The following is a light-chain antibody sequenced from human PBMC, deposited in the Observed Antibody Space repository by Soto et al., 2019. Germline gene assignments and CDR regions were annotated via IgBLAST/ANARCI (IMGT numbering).Light chain of an antibody. CDR3: QTWGTGIQGV. CDR1: SGHSSYA. V-gene: IGLV4-69*01. Sequence: QLVLTQSPSASASLGASGTLTCTLSSGHSSYAIAWHQQQPEKGPRYLMKVNSDGSHSKGDGIPDRFSGSSSGAERYLTISSLLSEDEADYYCQTWGTGIQGVVGTGTKLTVL. J-gene: IGLJ1*01. CDR2: VNSDGSH.